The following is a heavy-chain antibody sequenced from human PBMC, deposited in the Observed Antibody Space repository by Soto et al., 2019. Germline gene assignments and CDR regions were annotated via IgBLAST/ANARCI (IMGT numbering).Heavy chain of an antibody. J-gene: IGHJ4*02. V-gene: IGHV4-39*07. CDR3: ARFDYYDSSGYLDFGPK. CDR1: GGSISSDSYY. D-gene: IGHD3-22*01. Sequence: SETLSLTCTVSGGSISSDSYYWGWIRQSPEKGLEWIASISYSGSTYYNPTLKSRLIISVDTSKNQFSLKLSSVTAADTAVYYCARFDYYDSSGYLDFGPKWGQGTLVTVSS. CDR2: ISYSGST.